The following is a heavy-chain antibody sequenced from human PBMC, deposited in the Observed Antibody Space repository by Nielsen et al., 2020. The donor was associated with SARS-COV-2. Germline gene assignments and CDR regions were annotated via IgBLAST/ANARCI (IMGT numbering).Heavy chain of an antibody. D-gene: IGHD3-3*01. J-gene: IGHJ6*02. Sequence: ASVKVSCKASGYTFTSYDISWVRQAPGQGLEWMGWISAYNGNTNYAQKLQGRVTMTTDTSTSTAYMELRSLRSDDTAVYYCARDRVFGVVITGYYYYYGMDVWGQGTTVTVSS. V-gene: IGHV1-18*01. CDR3: ARDRVFGVVITGYYYYYGMDV. CDR2: ISAYNGNT. CDR1: GYTFTSYD.